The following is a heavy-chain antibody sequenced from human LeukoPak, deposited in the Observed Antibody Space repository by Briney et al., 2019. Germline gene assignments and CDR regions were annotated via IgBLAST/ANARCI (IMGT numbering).Heavy chain of an antibody. CDR3: ARDGTYYDILTGYYNKGNWFDP. Sequence: SETLSLTCTVSNGSISSSTYYWSWIRQPPGKGLEWMGYIYYSGSTYYNPSLKSRVTISVDTSKNQFSLKLSSVTAADTAVYYCARDGTYYDILTGYYNKGNWFDPWGQGTLVTVSS. V-gene: IGHV4-30-4*01. D-gene: IGHD3-9*01. J-gene: IGHJ5*02. CDR2: IYYSGST. CDR1: NGSISSSTYY.